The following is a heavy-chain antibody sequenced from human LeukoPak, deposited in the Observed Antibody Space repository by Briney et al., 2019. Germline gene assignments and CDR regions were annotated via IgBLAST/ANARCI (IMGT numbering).Heavy chain of an antibody. Sequence: GASVTVSCKASGYTFTSYGISWVRQAPGQGLEWMGWISAYNGNTNYAQKLQGRVTMTTDTSTSTAYMELRSLRSDDTAVYYCAKTTVTTNYYYYGMDVWGQGTTVTVSS. D-gene: IGHD4-17*01. CDR2: ISAYNGNT. CDR3: AKTTVTTNYYYYGMDV. CDR1: GYTFTSYG. V-gene: IGHV1-18*01. J-gene: IGHJ6*02.